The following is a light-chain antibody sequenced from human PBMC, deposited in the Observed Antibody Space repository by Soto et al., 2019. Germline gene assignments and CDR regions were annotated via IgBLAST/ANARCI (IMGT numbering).Light chain of an antibody. Sequence: EIVLTQSPATLTLSPGERATLSCRASQSVSSYLAWYQQKPGQAPRLLIYDASNRATGTPARFSGSGSGTEFTLTISSLEPEDFAVYYCQQRSKWPRTFGQGTKVEIK. J-gene: IGKJ1*01. CDR3: QQRSKWPRT. CDR1: QSVSSY. V-gene: IGKV3-11*01. CDR2: DAS.